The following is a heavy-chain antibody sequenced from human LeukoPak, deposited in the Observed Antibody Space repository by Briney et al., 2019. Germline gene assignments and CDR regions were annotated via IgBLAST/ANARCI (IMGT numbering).Heavy chain of an antibody. CDR1: GCSISSYY. CDR3: ARSGRTRGYCSGSSCDAAYDY. CDR2: IYHSGSS. D-gene: IGHD2-15*01. J-gene: IGHJ4*02. Sequence: PSDTLSLTCTVSGCSISSYYWSWIWHPPGKGLEWMGWIYHSGSSYYSPYLRSGVTISVDTSKNQFALKLRSVTTADTAVYYCARSGRTRGYCSGSSCDAAYDYWGRGTLVTVSS. V-gene: IGHV4-59*08.